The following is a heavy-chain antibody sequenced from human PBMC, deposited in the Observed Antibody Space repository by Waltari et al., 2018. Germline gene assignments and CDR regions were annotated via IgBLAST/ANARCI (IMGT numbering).Heavy chain of an antibody. CDR2: VDAEGGET. D-gene: IGHD2-15*01. CDR3: ATRPAVYCSGGSCYFDY. J-gene: IGHJ4*02. CDR1: GYTLTEFS. Sequence: QVQLVQSGAEVKKPGASVKVSCKVSGYTLTEFSMHWVRQAPGKGLEWMGGVDAEGGETIYAQKLQGRVTRTEDTATDPAYMERGSLRSEDTAVYYCATRPAVYCSGGSCYFDYWGQGTLVTVSS. V-gene: IGHV1-24*01.